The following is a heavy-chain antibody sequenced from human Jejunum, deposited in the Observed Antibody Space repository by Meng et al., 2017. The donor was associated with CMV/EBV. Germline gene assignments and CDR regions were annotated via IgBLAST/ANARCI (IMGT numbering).Heavy chain of an antibody. Sequence: LKISWEASGLIFSNYWMDWVRQAPGKGLEWVANIKQDGGEIYYVDSVEGRFTISRDNAKNSLYLQMNSLRPDDTAVYYCTRSLDYWGQGTLVTVSS. CDR2: IKQDGGEI. CDR3: TRSLDY. CDR1: GLIFSNYW. V-gene: IGHV3-7*01. J-gene: IGHJ4*02.